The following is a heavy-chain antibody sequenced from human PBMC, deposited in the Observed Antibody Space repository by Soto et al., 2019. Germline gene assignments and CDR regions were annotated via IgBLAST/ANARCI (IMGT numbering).Heavy chain of an antibody. Sequence: QVQLVQSGAEVKKPGSSVKVSCKASGGTFSSYTISWVRQAPGQGLEWMGRIIPILGIANYAQKFQGRVTITAHKSTSTAYIELSSLRSEGTAVYYCSKGGGITMIVPFDYWGQGTLVTVSS. J-gene: IGHJ4*02. CDR2: IIPILGIA. CDR3: SKGGGITMIVPFDY. V-gene: IGHV1-69*02. CDR1: GGTFSSYT. D-gene: IGHD3-22*01.